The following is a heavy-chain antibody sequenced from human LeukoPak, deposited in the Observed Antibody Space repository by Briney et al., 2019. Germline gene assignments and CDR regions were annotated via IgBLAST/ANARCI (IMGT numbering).Heavy chain of an antibody. CDR1: GITFRNAW. CDR3: TTFSGEWSHPFYYYYGMDV. CDR2: IKSKTDGGTT. D-gene: IGHD3-3*01. J-gene: IGHJ6*02. V-gene: IGHV3-15*01. Sequence: GALRLSCAASGITFRNAWMGWGRPGPGEGVELGCRIKSKTDGGTTDYAAPVKGRFTISRDDSKNTLYLQMSSLKTEDTAVYYCTTFSGEWSHPFYYYYGMDVWGQGTTVTVSS.